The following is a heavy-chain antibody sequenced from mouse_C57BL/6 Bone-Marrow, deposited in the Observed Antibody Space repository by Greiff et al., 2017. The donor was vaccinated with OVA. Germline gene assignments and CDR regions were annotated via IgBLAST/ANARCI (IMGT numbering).Heavy chain of an antibody. D-gene: IGHD1-1*01. Sequence: EVKLVESGAELVRPGASVKLSCTASGFNIKDDYMHWVKQRPEQGLEWIGWIDPENGDTEYASKFQGKATITADTSSNTAYLQLSSLTSEDTAVYYCTTSFITTVVAQDYWGQGTTLTVSS. CDR3: TTSFITTVVAQDY. J-gene: IGHJ2*01. CDR2: IDPENGDT. V-gene: IGHV14-4*01. CDR1: GFNIKDDY.